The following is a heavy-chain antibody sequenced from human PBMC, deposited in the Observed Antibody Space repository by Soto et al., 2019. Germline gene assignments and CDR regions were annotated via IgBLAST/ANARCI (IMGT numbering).Heavy chain of an antibody. D-gene: IGHD6-13*01. CDR3: ASDQAAAADSFNYYYYYGMDV. CDR1: GYTFTSYG. V-gene: IGHV1-18*01. Sequence: QVQLVQSGAEVKKPGASVKVSCKASGYTFTSYGISWVRQAPGQGLEWMGWISAYNGNTNYAQKLQGRVTMTTDTSTSTACMELRSLRSDDTDGYYCASDQAAAADSFNYYYYYGMDVWGQGTTVTVSS. J-gene: IGHJ6*02. CDR2: ISAYNGNT.